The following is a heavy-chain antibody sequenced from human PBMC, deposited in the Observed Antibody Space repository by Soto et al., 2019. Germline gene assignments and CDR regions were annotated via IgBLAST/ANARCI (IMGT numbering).Heavy chain of an antibody. CDR1: GDSVSSNSAA. J-gene: IGHJ6*02. CDR3: ARDLTSPGGYSGYGAIYYYYGMDV. Sequence: SQTLSLTCAISGDSVSSNSAAWNWIRQSPSRGLEWLGRTYYRSKWYNDYAVSVKSRITINPDTSKNQFSLQLNSVTPEDTAVYYCARDLTSPGGYSGYGAIYYYYGMDVWGQGTTVTVSS. V-gene: IGHV6-1*01. D-gene: IGHD5-12*01. CDR2: TYYRSKWYN.